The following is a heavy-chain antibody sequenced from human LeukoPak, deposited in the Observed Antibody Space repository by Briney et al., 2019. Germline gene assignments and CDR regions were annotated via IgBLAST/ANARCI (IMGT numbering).Heavy chain of an antibody. Sequence: VASVKVSCKASGFTFTSSAVQWVRQARGQRLEWIGWIVVGSGNTNFAQKFQERVTITRDMSTSTAYMELSSLRSEDTAVYYCAADSSGWYNYYFDYWGQGTLVTVSS. D-gene: IGHD6-19*01. J-gene: IGHJ4*02. V-gene: IGHV1-58*01. CDR3: AADSSGWYNYYFDY. CDR1: GFTFTSSA. CDR2: IVVGSGNT.